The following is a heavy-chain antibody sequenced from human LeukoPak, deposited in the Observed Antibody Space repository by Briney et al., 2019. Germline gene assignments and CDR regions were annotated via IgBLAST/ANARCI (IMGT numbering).Heavy chain of an antibody. D-gene: IGHD3/OR15-3a*01. V-gene: IGHV4-4*02. J-gene: IGHJ3*01. Sequence: SETLSLTCAVSGGSISSNNWWSWVRQPPGKGLEWIGEIPYSGSTNYNPSLKSRLTISVDKSKNQFSLRLSSVTAADTAVYYCARLFGPVSATGANTFDVWGQGTMVTVSS. CDR2: IPYSGST. CDR1: GGSISSNNW. CDR3: ARLFGPVSATGANTFDV.